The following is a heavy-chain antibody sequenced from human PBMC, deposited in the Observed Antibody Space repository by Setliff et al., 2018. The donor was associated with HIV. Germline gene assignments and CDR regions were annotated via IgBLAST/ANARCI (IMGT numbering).Heavy chain of an antibody. CDR2: IDHGGDT. V-gene: IGHV4-34*01. Sequence: SETLSLTCTVSSHYWSWIRQPPGKGPEWIGDIDHGGDTNYNPSLKSRVTIPLDTSKNQFSLKLTSVTAADTAVYYCARVGDFYDGSGHYSVLDAFDMWGHGTKVTVSS. CDR3: ARVGDFYDGSGHYSVLDAFDM. D-gene: IGHD3-22*01. J-gene: IGHJ3*02. CDR1: SSHY.